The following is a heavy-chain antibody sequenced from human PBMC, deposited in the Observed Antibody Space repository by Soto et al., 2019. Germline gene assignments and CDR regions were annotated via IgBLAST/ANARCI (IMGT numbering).Heavy chain of an antibody. J-gene: IGHJ4*02. CDR1: GFTVSTSY. V-gene: IGHV3-53*02. Sequence: EVQVVETGGGLIQPGGSLRLSCAASGFTVSTSYMNLVRQAPGKGLEWVSVIYTGGSTFYADSVKGRFTISRDNSKNTVYLQMNLLGVNDTAVYYCVRWAEKDSWGEGTQVTVSS. CDR2: IYTGGST. CDR3: VRWAEKDS.